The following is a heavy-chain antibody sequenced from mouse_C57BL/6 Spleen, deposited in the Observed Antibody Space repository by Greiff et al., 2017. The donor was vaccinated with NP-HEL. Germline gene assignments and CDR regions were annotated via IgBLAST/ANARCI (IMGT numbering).Heavy chain of an antibody. Sequence: VQLQQSGAELVRPGTSVKVSCKASGYAFTNYLIEWVKQRPGQGLEWIGVINPGSGGTNYNEQFKGKATLTADKSSSTAYMQLSSLTSEYSAVYFCARLDSNYSYAMDYWGQGTSVTVSS. CDR3: ARLDSNYSYAMDY. D-gene: IGHD2-5*01. CDR1: GYAFTNYL. J-gene: IGHJ4*01. V-gene: IGHV1-54*01. CDR2: INPGSGGT.